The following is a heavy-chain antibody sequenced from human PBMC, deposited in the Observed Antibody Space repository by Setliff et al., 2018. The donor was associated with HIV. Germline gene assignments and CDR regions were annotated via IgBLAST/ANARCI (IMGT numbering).Heavy chain of an antibody. V-gene: IGHV4-34*01. CDR3: ARGLGMVEATTPFDY. J-gene: IGHJ4*02. CDR2: INHSGSN. D-gene: IGHD1-26*01. CDR1: GESLSPFY. Sequence: SETLSLTCAVYGESLSPFYWSWIRQSPGKGLEWIGEINHSGSNNYNPSLKSRVTLSIDTSKNQFSLTLRSVTAADTAVYYCARGLGMVEATTPFDYWGQGTLVTVSS.